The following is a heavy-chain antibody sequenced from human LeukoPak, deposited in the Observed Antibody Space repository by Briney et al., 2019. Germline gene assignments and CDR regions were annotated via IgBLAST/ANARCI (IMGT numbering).Heavy chain of an antibody. CDR1: GGTFSSYT. CDR2: IIHILGIA. Sequence: SVKVSCKASGGTFSSYTISWVRQAPGQGLEWMGRIIHILGIANYAQKFQGRVTITADKSTSTAYMELSSLRSEDTAVYYCARGKIWSGYYNYYYYYYMDVWGRGTTVTVSS. D-gene: IGHD3-3*01. J-gene: IGHJ6*03. CDR3: ARGKIWSGYYNYYYYYYMDV. V-gene: IGHV1-69*02.